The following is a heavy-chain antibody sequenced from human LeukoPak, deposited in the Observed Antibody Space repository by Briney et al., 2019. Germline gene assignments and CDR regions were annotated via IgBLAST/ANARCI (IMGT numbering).Heavy chain of an antibody. CDR2: ISSSSSTI. V-gene: IGHV3-48*02. Sequence: GGSLRLSCAASGFTFSSYSMNWVRQAPGKGLEWVSYISSSSSTIYYADSVKGRFTISRDNAKNSLYLRMNSLRDEDTAVYYCARSVGYYFDYWGQGTLVTVSS. J-gene: IGHJ4*02. CDR3: ARSVGYYFDY. CDR1: GFTFSSYS. D-gene: IGHD1-26*01.